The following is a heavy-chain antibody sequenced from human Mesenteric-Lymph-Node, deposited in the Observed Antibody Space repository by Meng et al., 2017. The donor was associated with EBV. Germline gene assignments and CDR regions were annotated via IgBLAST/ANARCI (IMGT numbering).Heavy chain of an antibody. D-gene: IGHD2-15*01. Sequence: VRLKGSGPGLVQPSEPWSLTCTISGGSISGGDWWRWVRQTPGKGLEWIGEIFHSGSTNYNPSLKRRVSMSIDMSKNQFSLNLIALTAADTAVYYCASAQCSGGGCPGGSWGQGTLVTVSS. CDR3: ASAQCSGGGCPGGS. CDR1: GGSISGGDW. CDR2: IFHSGST. V-gene: IGHV4-4*02. J-gene: IGHJ5*02.